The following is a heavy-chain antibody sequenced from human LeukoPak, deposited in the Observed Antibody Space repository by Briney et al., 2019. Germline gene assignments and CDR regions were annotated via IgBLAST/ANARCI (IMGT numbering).Heavy chain of an antibody. Sequence: GGSLRLSCAASGFTFSSYGMHWVRQAPGKGLEWVALIWYDGSNKYYTDSVKGRLTISRDNSKNTLYLQMHSLRAEDTAIYYCAREGPRGNSQFDYWGQGTLVTVSS. J-gene: IGHJ4*02. V-gene: IGHV3-33*01. D-gene: IGHD2/OR15-2a*01. CDR2: IWYDGSNK. CDR1: GFTFSSYG. CDR3: AREGPRGNSQFDY.